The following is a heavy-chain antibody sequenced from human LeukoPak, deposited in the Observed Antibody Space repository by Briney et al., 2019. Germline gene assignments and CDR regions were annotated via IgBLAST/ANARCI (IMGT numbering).Heavy chain of an antibody. V-gene: IGHV5-51*01. CDR1: GYRFTDYW. J-gene: IGHJ4*02. CDR2: IYPGDSDT. Sequence: GESLKISCKGSGYRFTDYWIGWVRQMPGKGLEWMGIIYPGDSDTRYSPSFQGQVSISADKSISTAYLQWSSLKASDTAIYYCARRPAYSTSSYAYWGQGTLVTVSS. CDR3: ARRPAYSTSSYAY. D-gene: IGHD6-6*01.